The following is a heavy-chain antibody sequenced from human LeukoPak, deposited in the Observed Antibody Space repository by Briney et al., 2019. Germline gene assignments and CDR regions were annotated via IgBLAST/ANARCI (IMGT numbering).Heavy chain of an antibody. J-gene: IGHJ4*02. V-gene: IGHV1-2*02. Sequence: ASVKVSCKASGNTFPGNYRHWVRQAPGQGPEWMGWINPSSGGTNPAQKFQGRVAMTRDTSISTVYIQLKRLTSDDTAVYYCAGGSSYYFFDYWGQGVLVTVPS. CDR1: GNTFPGNY. D-gene: IGHD6-13*01. CDR2: INPSSGGT. CDR3: AGGSSYYFFDY.